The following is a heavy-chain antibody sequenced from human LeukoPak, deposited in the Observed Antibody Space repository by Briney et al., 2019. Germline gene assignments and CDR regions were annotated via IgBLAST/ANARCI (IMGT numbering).Heavy chain of an antibody. J-gene: IGHJ5*02. CDR3: ARKYSSSWYDWFDP. Sequence: SETLSLTCTVSGGSISSSSYYWGWIRQPPGKGLEWIGSIYYSGSTYYNPSLKSRVTISVDTSKNQFSLKLSSVTAADTAVYYFARKYSSSWYDWFDPWGQGTLVIVSS. CDR1: GGSISSSSYY. CDR2: IYYSGST. D-gene: IGHD6-13*01. V-gene: IGHV4-39*07.